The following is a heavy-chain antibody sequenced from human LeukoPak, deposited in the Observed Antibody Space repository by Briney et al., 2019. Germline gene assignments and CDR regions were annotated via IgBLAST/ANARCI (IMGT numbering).Heavy chain of an antibody. J-gene: IGHJ6*02. CDR3: ARDWGNV. CDR1: GGSFSNYF. V-gene: IGHV4-4*07. Sequence: SETLSLTCTVSGGSFSNYFWSWIRRPAGKGLEWIGCIYSSGSTNYNPSLESRVTMSIDTSMSQLSLSLTSVTAADTAVYFCARDWGNVWGQGTTVTVSS. CDR2: IYSSGST. D-gene: IGHD3-16*01.